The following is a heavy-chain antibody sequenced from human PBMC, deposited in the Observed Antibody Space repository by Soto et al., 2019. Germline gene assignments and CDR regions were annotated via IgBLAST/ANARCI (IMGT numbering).Heavy chain of an antibody. CDR3: ARDPGYSYGYN. D-gene: IGHD5-18*01. CDR2: INAGNGNT. V-gene: IGHV1-3*01. CDR1: GYTFTNQY. Sequence: ASVKVSCKASGYTFTNQYMHWVRQAPGQRLEWMGRINAGNGNTKYSQKFQGRVTITRDTSAGTAYMELSSLRSEDTAVYYCARDPGYSYGYNWGQGTLVTVSS. J-gene: IGHJ4*02.